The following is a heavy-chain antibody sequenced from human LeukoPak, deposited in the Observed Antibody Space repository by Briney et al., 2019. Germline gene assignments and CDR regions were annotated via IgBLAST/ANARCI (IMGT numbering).Heavy chain of an antibody. D-gene: IGHD3-16*01. J-gene: IGHJ6*03. Sequence: GGSLRLSCAASGFASGFTFSDYAVSWVRQAPGKAPEWVASVNGRGATTYYAVSVRGRFTISRANSKNTVYLQMISLGADDTAVYFCAKVPAIGAGYYFYYMDVSGKGTTVTVFS. CDR2: VNGRGATT. CDR3: AKVPAIGAGYYFYYMDV. V-gene: IGHV3-23*01. CDR1: GFTFSDYA.